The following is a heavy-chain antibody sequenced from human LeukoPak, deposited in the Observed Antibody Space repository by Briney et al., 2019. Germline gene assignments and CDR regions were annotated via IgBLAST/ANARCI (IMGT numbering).Heavy chain of an antibody. Sequence: PSETLSLTCAVYGGSFSGYYWSWIRQPPGKGLEWIGEINHSGSTNYNPSLKSRVTISVDTSKNQFSLKLSSVTAADTAVYYCARAAGGVWSGYYTDGILFDYWGQGTLVTVSS. CDR2: INHSGST. J-gene: IGHJ4*02. CDR3: ARAAGGVWSGYYTDGILFDY. V-gene: IGHV4-34*01. CDR1: GGSFSGYY. D-gene: IGHD3-3*01.